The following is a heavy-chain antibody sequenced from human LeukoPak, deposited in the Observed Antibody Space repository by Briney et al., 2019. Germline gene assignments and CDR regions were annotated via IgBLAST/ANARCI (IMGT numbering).Heavy chain of an antibody. CDR2: IYYSGST. CDR1: GGSISSYY. J-gene: IGHJ4*02. D-gene: IGHD2-2*01. V-gene: IGHV4-59*12. CDR3: ARIGSTSWHVPDY. Sequence: SETLPLTCTVSGGSISSYYWSWIRQPPGKGLEWIGYIYYSGSTNYNPSLKSRVTISVDTSKNQFSLKLSSVTAADTAVYYCARIGSTSWHVPDYWGQGTLVTVSS.